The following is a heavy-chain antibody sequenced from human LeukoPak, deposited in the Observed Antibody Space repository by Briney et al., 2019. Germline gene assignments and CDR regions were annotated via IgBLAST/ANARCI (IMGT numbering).Heavy chain of an antibody. CDR3: AKTYSSSRAHYYYYYYMDV. D-gene: IGHD6-13*01. Sequence: GGSLRLSCAASGFTLSNYGLSWVRQAPGKGLEWVSGISGSGGSTYYADSVKGRFTISRDNSKNTLYLQMNSLRAEDTVVYYCAKTYSSSRAHYYYYYYMDVWGKGTTVTISS. CDR2: ISGSGGST. CDR1: GFTLSNYG. V-gene: IGHV3-23*01. J-gene: IGHJ6*03.